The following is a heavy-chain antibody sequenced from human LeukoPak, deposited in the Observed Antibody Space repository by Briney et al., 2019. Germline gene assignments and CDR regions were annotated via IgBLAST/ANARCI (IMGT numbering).Heavy chain of an antibody. CDR2: ISYDGSNK. J-gene: IGHJ4*02. D-gene: IGHD2-8*02. V-gene: IGHV3-30*18. CDR3: AKAHRTGGLDFDY. CDR1: GFTFSSYG. Sequence: GGSLRLSCAASGFTFSSYGMHWVRQAPGKGLEWVAVISYDGSNKYYADSVKGRFTISRDNSKNTLYLQMNSLRAEDTAVYYCAKAHRTGGLDFDYWGQGTLVTVSS.